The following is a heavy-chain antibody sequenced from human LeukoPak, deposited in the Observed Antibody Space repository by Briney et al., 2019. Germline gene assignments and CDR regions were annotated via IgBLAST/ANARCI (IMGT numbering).Heavy chain of an antibody. J-gene: IGHJ6*03. CDR3: VRRGTIAVAGTYYMDV. D-gene: IGHD6-19*01. CDR2: IYHSGST. Sequence: SETLSLTCTVSGYSISSGYYWGWIRQPPGKGLEWIGSIYHSGSTYYNPSLKSRVTISVDTSKNQFSLKLSSVTAADTAVYYCVRRGTIAVAGTYYMDVWGKGTTATVSS. V-gene: IGHV4-38-2*02. CDR1: GYSISSGYY.